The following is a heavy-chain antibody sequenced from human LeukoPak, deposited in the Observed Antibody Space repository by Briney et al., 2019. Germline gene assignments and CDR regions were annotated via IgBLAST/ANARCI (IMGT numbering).Heavy chain of an antibody. CDR2: IYYSGST. D-gene: IGHD3-22*01. CDR1: GGSISSGGYY. CDR3: ARVLRYYDSSGYLFVFDY. Sequence: SETLSLTCTVSGGSISSGGYYWSWISQHPGKGLEWIGYIYYSGSTYYNPSLKSRVTISVDTSKNQFSLKLSSVTAADTAVYYCARVLRYYDSSGYLFVFDYWGQGTLVTVSS. J-gene: IGHJ4*02. V-gene: IGHV4-31*03.